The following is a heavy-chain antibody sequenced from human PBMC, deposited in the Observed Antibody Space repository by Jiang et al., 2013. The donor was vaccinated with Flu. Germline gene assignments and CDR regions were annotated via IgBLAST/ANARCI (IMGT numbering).Heavy chain of an antibody. CDR3: ARKDDVYNWFDP. CDR1: GYTFTRNG. J-gene: IGHJ5*02. D-gene: IGHD3-16*01. V-gene: IGHV1-18*01. Sequence: SGAEVKKPGASVKVSCKTSGYTFTRNGITWVRQAPGQGLEWMAWISAYKGQTNYAQKFQGRVTLTTDTSTTTAYMELRSLTSDDTAVYYCARKDDVYNWFDPGAREPWSPSPQ. CDR2: ISAYKGQT.